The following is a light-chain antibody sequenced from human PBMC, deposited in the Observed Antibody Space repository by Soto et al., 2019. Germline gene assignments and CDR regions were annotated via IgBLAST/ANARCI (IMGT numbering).Light chain of an antibody. Sequence: ALTQPASVSGSPGQSITISCTGTSSDVGGYDYVSWFQQHPGKAPKLLIYEVSNRPSGVSNRFSGSKSGNTASLTISGLQAVDEADYFCSSYTTSSTRVFGTGTKLTVL. V-gene: IGLV2-14*01. CDR3: SSYTTSSTRV. J-gene: IGLJ1*01. CDR1: SSDVGGYDY. CDR2: EVS.